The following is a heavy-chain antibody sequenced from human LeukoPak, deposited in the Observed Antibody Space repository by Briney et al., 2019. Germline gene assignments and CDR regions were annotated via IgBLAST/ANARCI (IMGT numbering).Heavy chain of an antibody. CDR1: GGSITSYY. CDR2: IYYSGST. V-gene: IGHV4-59*08. J-gene: IGHJ4*02. D-gene: IGHD3-22*01. Sequence: SETLSLTCTVSGGSITSYYWSWIRQPPGKGLEWIGYIYYSGSTNYNPSLKSRDTISVDTSKTQFSLKLTSVTAADTAVYYCARHAIDGSGYYFDYFDYWGQGTLVTVSS. CDR3: ARHAIDGSGYYFDYFDY.